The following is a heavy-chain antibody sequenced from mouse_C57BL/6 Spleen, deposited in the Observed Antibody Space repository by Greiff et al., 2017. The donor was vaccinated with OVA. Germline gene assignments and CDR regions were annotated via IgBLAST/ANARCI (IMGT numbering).Heavy chain of an antibody. CDR3: AREGYSNYGLAMDY. CDR2: ISDGGSYT. D-gene: IGHD2-5*01. Sequence: EVKLVESGGGLVKPGGSLKLSCAASGFTFSSYAMSWVRQTPETRLEWVATISDGGSYTYYPDNVKGRFTISRDNAKNNLYLQMSHLKSEDTAMYYCAREGYSNYGLAMDYWGQGTSVTVSS. V-gene: IGHV5-4*01. J-gene: IGHJ4*01. CDR1: GFTFSSYA.